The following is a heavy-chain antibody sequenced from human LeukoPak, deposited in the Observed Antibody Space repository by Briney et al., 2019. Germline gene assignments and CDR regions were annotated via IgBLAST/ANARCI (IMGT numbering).Heavy chain of an antibody. CDR1: GINVSSNH. D-gene: IGHD3-10*01. V-gene: IGHV3-48*02. CDR2: ISDSATTI. CDR3: ARSRPLRGVTVDY. Sequence: GGSLRVSCAVSGINVSSNHMNWVRQAPGKGLEWVSFISDSATTIYYVDSVKGRFTISRDNAKNSLYLQMNSLRDEDTAVYYCARSRPLRGVTVDYWGQGTLVTVSS. J-gene: IGHJ4*02.